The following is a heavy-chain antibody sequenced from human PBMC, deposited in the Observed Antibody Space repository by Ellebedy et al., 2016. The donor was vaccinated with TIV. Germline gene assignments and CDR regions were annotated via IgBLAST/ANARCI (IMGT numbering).Heavy chain of an antibody. CDR3: ARSGELDS. Sequence: GESLKISCAASGFNFTSYSMNWVRQAPGKGLEWVSSISSTGYYIYYADSLKGRFTISRDDARNSLYLQMDSLRAEDTAVYYCARSGELDSWGQGTLVTVSS. J-gene: IGHJ4*02. D-gene: IGHD1-26*01. V-gene: IGHV3-21*06. CDR2: ISSTGYYI. CDR1: GFNFTSYS.